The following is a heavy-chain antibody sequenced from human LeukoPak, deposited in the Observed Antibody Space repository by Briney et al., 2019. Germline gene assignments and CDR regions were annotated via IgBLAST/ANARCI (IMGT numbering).Heavy chain of an antibody. CDR2: INPNSGGT. J-gene: IGHJ5*02. V-gene: IGHV1-2*02. Sequence: APVKVSCKASGYTFTGYYMHWVRQAPGQGLEWMGWINPNSGGTNYAQKFQGRVTMTRDTSISTAYMELSRLISDDTAVYYCASMTTVTTGFDPWGQGTLVTVSS. CDR3: ASMTTVTTGFDP. D-gene: IGHD4-11*01. CDR1: GYTFTGYY.